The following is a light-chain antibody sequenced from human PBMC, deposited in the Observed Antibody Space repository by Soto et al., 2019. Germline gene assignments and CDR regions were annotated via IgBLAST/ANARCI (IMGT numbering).Light chain of an antibody. CDR3: CSYASTFSV. V-gene: IGLV2-23*01. J-gene: IGLJ3*02. Sequence: QSALTQPASVSGSPGQSITISCIGTSSDVGSYNLFSWYQQHPGKAPKLIIYEGTKRPTGVSNRFSGSKSGNTASLTVSGLQAEDEAVYFCCSYASTFSVFGGGTKRTVL. CDR1: SSDVGSYNL. CDR2: EGT.